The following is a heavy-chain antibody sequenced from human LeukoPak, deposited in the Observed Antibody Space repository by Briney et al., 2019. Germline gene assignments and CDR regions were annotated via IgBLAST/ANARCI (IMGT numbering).Heavy chain of an antibody. CDR3: ARSGYNISAYHSDF. V-gene: IGHV4-4*07. CDR1: GVSIQSYW. D-gene: IGHD5-18*01. CDR2: IYTTGRT. Sequence: KPSETLSLTCDVSGVSIQSYWWSRVRKPAGKGLEWIGRIYTTGRTNYSPSFQSRVTMSIDVSSNQFSLTLRSVTAADTAVYYCARSGYNISAYHSDFWGQGAPVTVSS. J-gene: IGHJ4*02.